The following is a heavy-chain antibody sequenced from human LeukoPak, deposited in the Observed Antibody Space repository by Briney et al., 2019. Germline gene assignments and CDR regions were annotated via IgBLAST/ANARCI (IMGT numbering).Heavy chain of an antibody. V-gene: IGHV3-23*01. CDR2: SGIGGGT. CDR1: GFTLSNYA. J-gene: IGHJ4*02. D-gene: IGHD3-3*01. Sequence: GDSLRLSCAASGFTLSNYAMTWVRQAPGKGLEWVSTSGIGGGTYYADAVKGRFTISRDNSKNTVFLQMNSLRAEDTTIYYCAARGSGYLYWGQGTLVTVSS. CDR3: AARGSGYLY.